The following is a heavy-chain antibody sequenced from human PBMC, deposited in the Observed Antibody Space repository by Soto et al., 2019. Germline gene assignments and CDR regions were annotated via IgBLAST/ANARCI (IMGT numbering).Heavy chain of an antibody. J-gene: IGHJ6*02. CDR1: GGTFSSYA. CDR2: IIPIFGTA. D-gene: IGHD3-3*01. V-gene: IGHV1-69*06. Sequence: SVKIFCRASGGTFSSYAMSWVRQAPGQGLEWLGGIIPIFGTANYAQKFQGRVTITADKYTSTAYMELSSLRSEDTAVYYCARVTGPNYDFWSGYYPDYYYYGIDVWGQGTTVTVSS. CDR3: ARVTGPNYDFWSGYYPDYYYYGIDV.